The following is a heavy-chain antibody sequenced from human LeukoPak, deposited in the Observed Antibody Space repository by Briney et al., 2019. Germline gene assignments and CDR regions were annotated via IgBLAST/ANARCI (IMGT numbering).Heavy chain of an antibody. CDR2: IIPIFGTA. V-gene: IGHV1-69*01. Sequence: GSSVKVSCKASGGTFSSYAISWVRQAPGQGLEWMGGIIPIFGTANYAQKFQGRVTITADESTSTAYMEPSSLRSEDTAVYYCARYRYYYYGMDVWGQGTTVTVSS. CDR3: ARYRYYYYGMDV. J-gene: IGHJ6*02. CDR1: GGTFSSYA.